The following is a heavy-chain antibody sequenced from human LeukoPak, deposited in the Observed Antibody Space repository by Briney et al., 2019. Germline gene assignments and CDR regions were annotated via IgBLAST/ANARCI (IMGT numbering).Heavy chain of an antibody. D-gene: IGHD3-22*01. CDR1: GFTFSNAW. CDR2: ISGSGGST. V-gene: IGHV3-23*01. CDR3: AKEPNSYYYDSSGYNDGSGYYFDY. J-gene: IGHJ4*02. Sequence: GGSLRLSCAASGFTFSNAWMSWVRQAPGKGLEWVSAISGSGGSTYYADSVKGRFTISRDNSKNTLYLQMNSLRAEDTAVYYCAKEPNSYYYDSSGYNDGSGYYFDYWGQGTLVTVSS.